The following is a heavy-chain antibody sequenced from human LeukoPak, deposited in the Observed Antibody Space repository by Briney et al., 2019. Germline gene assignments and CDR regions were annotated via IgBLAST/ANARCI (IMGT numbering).Heavy chain of an antibody. Sequence: SETLSLTCTVSGGSISGYYWSWIRQPPGKGLEWIDYITYSGSTNYNPSLKSRVTMSVDTSKNQFSLRLSSVTAADTAVYYCARHGSSYSFDCWGQGTTVTVSS. CDR1: GGSISGYY. J-gene: IGHJ4*03. D-gene: IGHD6-13*01. CDR2: ITYSGST. CDR3: ARHGSSYSFDC. V-gene: IGHV4-59*08.